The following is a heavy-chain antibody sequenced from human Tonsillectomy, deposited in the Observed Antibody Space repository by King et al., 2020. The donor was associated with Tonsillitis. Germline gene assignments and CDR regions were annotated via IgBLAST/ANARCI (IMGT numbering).Heavy chain of an antibody. D-gene: IGHD6-19*01. J-gene: IGHJ4*02. Sequence: QLVQXGGGLVKPGGSLRLSCAASGFTFSSYSMNWVRQAPGKXLEWXSSIXSSSSYIYYADSVXGRFTIXRDNAKNSLYLQMNSLRAEGTAVYSCARDXKXVAALIYXXGQXXLXTVXS. CDR2: IXSSSSYI. CDR1: GFTFSSYS. V-gene: IGHV3-21*01. CDR3: ARDXKXVAALIYX.